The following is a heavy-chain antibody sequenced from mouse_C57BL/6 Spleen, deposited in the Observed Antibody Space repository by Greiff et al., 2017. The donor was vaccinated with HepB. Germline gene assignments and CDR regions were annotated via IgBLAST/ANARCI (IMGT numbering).Heavy chain of an antibody. V-gene: IGHV5-17*01. J-gene: IGHJ2*01. D-gene: IGHD1-1*01. CDR2: ISSGSSTI. Sequence: EVHLVESGGGLVKPGGSLKLSCAASGFTFSDYGMHWVRQAPEKGLEWVAYISSGSSTIYYADTVKGRFTISRDNAKNTLFLQMTSLRSEDTAMYYCARNYYGSSIYYFDYWGQGTTLTVSS. CDR1: GFTFSDYG. CDR3: ARNYYGSSIYYFDY.